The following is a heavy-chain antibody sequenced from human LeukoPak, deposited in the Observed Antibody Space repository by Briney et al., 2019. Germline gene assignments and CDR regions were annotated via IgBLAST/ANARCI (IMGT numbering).Heavy chain of an antibody. V-gene: IGHV1-2*02. D-gene: IGHD4-17*01. CDR1: GFTFTSYD. CDR3: ARDDYGDLQYFEN. CDR2: INPNGGGT. Sequence: ASVKVSCKASGFTFTSYDINWVRQAPGQGLEWMGWINPNGGGTIYAQKFQGRVTMTRDTSISTAYMEVNRLTSDDTAVYYCARDDYGDLQYFENWGQGTLVTVSS. J-gene: IGHJ4*02.